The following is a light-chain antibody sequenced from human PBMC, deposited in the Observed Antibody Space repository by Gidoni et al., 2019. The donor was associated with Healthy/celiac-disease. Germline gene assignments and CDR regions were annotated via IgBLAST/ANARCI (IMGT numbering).Light chain of an antibody. CDR1: QSISSY. CDR2: AAS. Sequence: DIQMTQSPSSLSASVGDRVTITCRAIQSISSYLNWYQHKPGKAPKLLIYAASSLQSGVPSRFSGSGSGTDFTLTISSLQPEDFATYYCQQSYSTPFTFGPXTKVDIK. CDR3: QQSYSTPFT. J-gene: IGKJ3*01. V-gene: IGKV1-39*01.